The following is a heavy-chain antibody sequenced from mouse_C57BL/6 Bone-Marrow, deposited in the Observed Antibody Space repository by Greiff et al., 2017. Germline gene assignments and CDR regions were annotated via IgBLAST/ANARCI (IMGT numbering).Heavy chain of an antibody. J-gene: IGHJ2*01. D-gene: IGHD1-1*01. Sequence: QVQLKESGPGLVQPSQSLSITCTVSGFSLTSYGVHWVRQSPGKGLEWLGVIWSGGSTDYNAAFISRLSISKDNSKSQVFFKMNSLQADDTAIYYCARNLFITTVVGDYFDYWGQGTTLTVSS. CDR3: ARNLFITTVVGDYFDY. CDR1: GFSLTSYG. CDR2: IWSGGST. V-gene: IGHV2-2*01.